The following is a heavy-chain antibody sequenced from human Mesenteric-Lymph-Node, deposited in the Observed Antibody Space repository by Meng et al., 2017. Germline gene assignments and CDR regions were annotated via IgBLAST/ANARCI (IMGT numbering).Heavy chain of an antibody. CDR1: GFTFSNYA. CDR2: ITARGDFT. Sequence: GGSLRLSCAASGFTFSNYAMGWVRQAPGKGLEWVSSITARGDFTYYEDSVRGRFSISRDNSKNTLYVQMNSLRAGDTAVYYCAKILFRGYNYGHDAFDMWGQGTMVTVSS. CDR3: AKILFRGYNYGHDAFDM. D-gene: IGHD5-18*01. J-gene: IGHJ3*02. V-gene: IGHV3-23*01.